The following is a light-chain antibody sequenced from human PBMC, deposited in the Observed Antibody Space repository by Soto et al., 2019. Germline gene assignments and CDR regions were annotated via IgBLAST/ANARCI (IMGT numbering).Light chain of an antibody. Sequence: QSVLTQPPSASGSPGQSVTISCTGTSSDVGGYNYVSWYQQHPGKAPKFLIYEVSKRPSGIPDRFSGSKSGNTASLTVSGLQAEDEADYYCSSYTGSNTVVFGGGTKLTVL. CDR2: EVS. J-gene: IGLJ2*01. CDR3: SSYTGSNTVV. V-gene: IGLV2-8*01. CDR1: SSDVGGYNY.